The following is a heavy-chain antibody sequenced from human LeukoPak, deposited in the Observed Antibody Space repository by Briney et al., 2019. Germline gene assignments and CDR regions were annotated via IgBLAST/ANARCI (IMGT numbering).Heavy chain of an antibody. J-gene: IGHJ3*02. Sequence: SETLSLTCTVSGGSISSSSYYWGWIRQPPGKGLEWIGSIYYSGSTNYNPSLKSRVTISVDTSKNQFSLKLSSVTAADTAVYYCARDFYGSGSYLDAFDIWGQGTMVTVSS. CDR1: GGSISSSSYY. CDR2: IYYSGST. D-gene: IGHD3-10*01. CDR3: ARDFYGSGSYLDAFDI. V-gene: IGHV4-39*07.